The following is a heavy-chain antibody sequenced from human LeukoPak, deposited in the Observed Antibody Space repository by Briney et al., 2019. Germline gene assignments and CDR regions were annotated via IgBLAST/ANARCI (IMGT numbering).Heavy chain of an antibody. D-gene: IGHD3-3*01. J-gene: IGHJ4*02. CDR1: GYTFTNYA. Sequence: ASVKVSRKASGYTFTNYAVNWLRQASGQRLEWMGWINAGNGDTKFSQNYQARVTITRDASASTAYMELSSLTSEDTAVYFCARGLWSAHRREYYFDSWGQGTLVTVSS. CDR3: ARGLWSAHRREYYFDS. CDR2: INAGNGDT. V-gene: IGHV1-3*01.